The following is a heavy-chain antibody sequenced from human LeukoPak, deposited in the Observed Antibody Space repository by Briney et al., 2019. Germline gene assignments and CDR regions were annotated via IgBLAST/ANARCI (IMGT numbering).Heavy chain of an antibody. V-gene: IGHV1-46*01. D-gene: IGHD6-19*01. CDR3: ARRTVHSSGWNYYFDY. J-gene: IGHJ4*02. CDR1: GYTFTSYY. CDR2: INPSGGST. Sequence: ASVTVSCKASGYTFTSYYMHWVRQAPGQGLEWMGIINPSGGSTSYAQKFQGRVTMTRDTSTSTVYMELSSLRSEDTAVYYCARRTVHSSGWNYYFDYWGQGTLVTVSS.